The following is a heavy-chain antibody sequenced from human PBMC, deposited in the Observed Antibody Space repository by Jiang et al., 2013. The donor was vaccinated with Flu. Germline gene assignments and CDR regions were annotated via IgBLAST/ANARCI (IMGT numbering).Heavy chain of an antibody. CDR3: ARQGSKVTSYGFDI. J-gene: IGHJ3*02. CDR1: GYSFTSYW. V-gene: IGHV5-51*01. CDR2: IYPGDSDT. D-gene: IGHD4-11*01. Sequence: GAEVKKPGESLRISCRGSGYSFTSYWIGWVRQMPGKGLEWMDIIYPGDSDTRNSPSFQGQVTISADKSISTAYLQWSSLKASDTAMYYCARQGSKVTSYGFDIWGQGQWSPSLQ.